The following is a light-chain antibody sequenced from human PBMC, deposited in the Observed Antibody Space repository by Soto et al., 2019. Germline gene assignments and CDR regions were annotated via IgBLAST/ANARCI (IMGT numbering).Light chain of an antibody. V-gene: IGKV3-11*01. CDR3: RQPPHSKYS. CDR1: QSVGPF. J-gene: IGKJ2*03. Sequence: VLTPAPGTLSFSPGEGAKLACRASQSVGPFLACYQHKPGQAPRLLIYDASTKATRVPAMFSGSGSGTVFTLTISQQEPAELALYSVRQPPHSKYSYGQGAKLEI. CDR2: DAS.